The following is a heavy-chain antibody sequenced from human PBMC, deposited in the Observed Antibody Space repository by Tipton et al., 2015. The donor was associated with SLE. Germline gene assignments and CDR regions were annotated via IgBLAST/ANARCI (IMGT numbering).Heavy chain of an antibody. CDR3: ARHFPRHYDSRTYSEAFDI. J-gene: IGHJ3*02. V-gene: IGHV4-4*07. CDR1: GGSISGYY. CDR2: VYSSGST. D-gene: IGHD3-22*01. Sequence: GLVKPSETLSLTCTVSGGSISGYYWSWIRQPAGKGLEWIGRVYSSGSTIYNPSIKSRITLSLDTSKNQFYLRVNSVTAADTAVYYCARHFPRHYDSRTYSEAFDIWGQGTMVTVSS.